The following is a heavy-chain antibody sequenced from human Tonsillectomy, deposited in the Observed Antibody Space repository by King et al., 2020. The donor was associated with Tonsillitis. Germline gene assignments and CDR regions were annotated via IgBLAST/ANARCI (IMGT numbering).Heavy chain of an antibody. Sequence: QLVQSGGGLVQPGGSLRLSCAASGFTFSSYEMNWVRQAPGKGLEWVSYISSSGSTIYYADSVKGRFTNSRDNAKNSLYLQMNSLRAEDTAVYYCARERIAAAADDAFDIWGQGTMVTVSS. CDR2: ISSSGSTI. J-gene: IGHJ3*02. V-gene: IGHV3-48*03. CDR3: ARERIAAAADDAFDI. D-gene: IGHD6-13*01. CDR1: GFTFSSYE.